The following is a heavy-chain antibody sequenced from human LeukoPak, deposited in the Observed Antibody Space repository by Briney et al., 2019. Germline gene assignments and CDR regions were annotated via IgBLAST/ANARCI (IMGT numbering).Heavy chain of an antibody. J-gene: IGHJ4*02. CDR3: AKAEGFFGGYYDH. CDR1: GFTFSNYW. D-gene: IGHD4-23*01. CDR2: IKGDESEK. Sequence: PGGSLRLSCAASGFTFSNYWMHWVRQAPGKGLEWVANIKGDESEKYYVDSVKGRFSISRDNAKNSLYLQMNSLRAEDTAFYFCAKAEGFFGGYYDHWGQGTLVTVSS. V-gene: IGHV3-7*03.